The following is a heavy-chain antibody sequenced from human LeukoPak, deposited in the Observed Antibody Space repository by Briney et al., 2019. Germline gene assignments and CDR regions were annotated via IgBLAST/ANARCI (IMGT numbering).Heavy chain of an antibody. J-gene: IGHJ6*03. CDR1: GFTFSTYS. CDR3: ARRSEFGVLYYMDV. V-gene: IGHV3-48*04. CDR2: ISGSSGTI. Sequence: GGSLRRSCAASGFTFSTYSMNWVRQAPGKGLEWVSYISGSSGTIYYADSVKGRFTISRDNAKTSLYLQMNSLRAEDTAIYYCARRSEFGVLYYMDVWGKGTTVTVSS. D-gene: IGHD3-16*01.